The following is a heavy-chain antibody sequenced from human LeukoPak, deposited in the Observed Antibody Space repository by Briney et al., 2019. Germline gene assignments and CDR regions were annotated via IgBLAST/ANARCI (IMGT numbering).Heavy chain of an antibody. V-gene: IGHV3-23*01. CDR3: AKDWIQFNRVFDCFDS. J-gene: IGHJ4*02. Sequence: GGSLRLSCATSGFPFETNAMSWVRQAPGKGLEWVGTISNTETFYADSVTGRFTISRDNSKNTVNLQLNRLRVEDTAIYYCAKDWIQFNRVFDCFDSWGQGTLVTVSS. D-gene: IGHD5-18*01. CDR2: ISNTET. CDR1: GFPFETNA.